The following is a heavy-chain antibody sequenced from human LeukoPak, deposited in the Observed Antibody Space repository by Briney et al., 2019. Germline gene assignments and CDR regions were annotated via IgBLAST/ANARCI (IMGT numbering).Heavy chain of an antibody. CDR1: GGSISSYY. V-gene: IGHV4-59*01. Sequence: SETLSLTCTVSGGSISSYYWSWIRQPPGKGLEWIGYIYYSGSTNYNPSLKTRVTISVDTSKNQFSLKLSSVTAADTAVYCCARERGEWDYSLYYWGQGTLVTVSS. CDR2: IYYSGST. J-gene: IGHJ4*02. D-gene: IGHD3-10*01. CDR3: ARERGEWDYSLYY.